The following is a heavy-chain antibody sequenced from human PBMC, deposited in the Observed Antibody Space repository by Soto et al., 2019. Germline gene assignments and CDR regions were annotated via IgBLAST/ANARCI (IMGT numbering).Heavy chain of an antibody. J-gene: IGHJ6*02. Sequence: QVKLVQSGAEVKKPGSSVKVSCKASGNTFSNYAISWVRQAPGQGLEWMGGIIPIFGVVSSAQKFQGRVTVTADESTSTAYMELSSLRSEDTAVYYCVSDIRGNWIDGMDVWGQGTTVTVSS. CDR1: GNTFSNYA. V-gene: IGHV1-69*12. CDR3: VSDIRGNWIDGMDV. D-gene: IGHD1-20*01. CDR2: IIPIFGVV.